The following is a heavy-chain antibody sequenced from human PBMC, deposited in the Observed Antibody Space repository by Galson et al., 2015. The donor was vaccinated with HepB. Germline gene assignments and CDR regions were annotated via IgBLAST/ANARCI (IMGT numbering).Heavy chain of an antibody. CDR1: GYTFTSYD. V-gene: IGHV1-8*01. CDR3: ARDRVAAAAAGTLFDY. Sequence: SVKVSCKASGYTFTSYDINWVRQATGQGLEWMGWMNPNSGNTGYAQKFQGRVTMTTDTSTRTAYMELRSLRSDDTAIYYCARDRVAAAAAGTLFDYWGQGSLVTVSS. CDR2: MNPNSGNT. D-gene: IGHD6-13*01. J-gene: IGHJ4*02.